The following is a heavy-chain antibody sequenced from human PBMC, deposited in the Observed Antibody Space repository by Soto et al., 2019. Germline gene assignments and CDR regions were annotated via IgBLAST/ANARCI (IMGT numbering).Heavy chain of an antibody. CDR1: GGSFSGYY. CDR2: INHSGST. Sequence: QVQLQQWGAGLLKPSETLSLTSAVYGGSFSGYYWSWIRQPPGKGLEWIGEINHSGSTNYNPSLKSRVTISVHMSKNQLYLKLRSVTAADTAVYYCAMANLLVLRYFEYPYYYYDGMDVWGQGTTVTVSS. V-gene: IGHV4-34*01. D-gene: IGHD3-9*01. J-gene: IGHJ6*02. CDR3: AMANLLVLRYFEYPYYYYDGMDV.